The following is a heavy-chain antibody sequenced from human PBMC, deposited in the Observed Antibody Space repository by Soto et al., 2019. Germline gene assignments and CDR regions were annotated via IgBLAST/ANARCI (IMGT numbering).Heavy chain of an antibody. CDR2: MYHSGST. CDR1: GGSISSCGYS. J-gene: IGHJ4*02. V-gene: IGHV4-30-2*01. CDR3: ARDVLALGNRR. Sequence: PSETLSLTCAVSGGSISSCGYSWSWIRQPPGKGLEWIGYMYHSGSTYYNPSLKRRVTISIDRYKNQFSLKQSSVTAADTAVYYYARDVLALGNRRWGEGTLVTVSS. D-gene: IGHD3-16*01.